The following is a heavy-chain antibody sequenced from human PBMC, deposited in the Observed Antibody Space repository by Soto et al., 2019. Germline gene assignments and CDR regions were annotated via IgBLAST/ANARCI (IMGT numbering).Heavy chain of an antibody. J-gene: IGHJ4*02. D-gene: IGHD2-2*02. CDR2: IYTSGST. CDR1: GGSISSYY. Sequence: SETLSLTCTVSGGSISSYYWSWIRQPAGKGLEWIGRIYTSGSTNYNPSLKSRVTMSVDTSKNQFSLKLSSVTAADTAVYYCARGPKVVPAAITSTGEYYLDYWGQGTLVTVSS. CDR3: ARGPKVVPAAITSTGEYYLDY. V-gene: IGHV4-4*07.